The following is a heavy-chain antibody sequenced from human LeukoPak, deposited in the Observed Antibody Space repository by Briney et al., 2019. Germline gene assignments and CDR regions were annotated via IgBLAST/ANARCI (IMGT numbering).Heavy chain of an antibody. CDR2: IYTSGTS. Sequence: SETLSLTCTVSGGSISSGSYDWYWIRQPAGKGLEWIGHIYTSGTSNYNPSLRSRVTISVDTSKNQFSLKLTSVTAADTAVYYCTKGRGIWGQGTMVTVSS. J-gene: IGHJ3*02. D-gene: IGHD3-10*01. CDR3: TKGRGI. V-gene: IGHV4-61*09. CDR1: GGSISSGSYD.